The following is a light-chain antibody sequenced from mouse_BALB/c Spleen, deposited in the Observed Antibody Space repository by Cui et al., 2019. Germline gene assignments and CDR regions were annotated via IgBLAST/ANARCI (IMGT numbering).Light chain of an antibody. V-gene: IGKV14-100*01. Sequence: DILMTQSPSSMSVSLGDTVSITCHASQGISSNIGWLQQKPGKSFKGLIYHGTNLEDGVPSRFSGSGSGADYSLTISSLKSEDFADYYCVQYAQFPPTFGGGTKLEIK. CDR3: VQYAQFPPT. CDR1: QGISSN. J-gene: IGKJ1*01. CDR2: HGT.